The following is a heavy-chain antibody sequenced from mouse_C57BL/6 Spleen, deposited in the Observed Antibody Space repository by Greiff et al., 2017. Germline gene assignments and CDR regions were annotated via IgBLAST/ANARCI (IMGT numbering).Heavy chain of an antibody. CDR1: GYTFTSYW. D-gene: IGHD2-4*01. CDR3: ARIYDDLRAAWFAY. V-gene: IGHV1-55*01. J-gene: IGHJ3*01. Sequence: QVQLQQPGAELVKPGASVKMSCKASGYTFTSYWITWVKQRPGQGLEWIGDIYPGSGSTNYNEKFKSKATLTVDTSSSTAYMQLSSLTSEDSAVYYWARIYDDLRAAWFAYWGQGTLVTVSA. CDR2: IYPGSGST.